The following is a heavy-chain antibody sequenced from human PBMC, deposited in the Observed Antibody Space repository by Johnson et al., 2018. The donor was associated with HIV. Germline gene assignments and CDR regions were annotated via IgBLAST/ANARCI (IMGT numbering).Heavy chain of an antibody. CDR3: ARMTTTVSHHDAFDI. J-gene: IGHJ3*02. CDR1: RFTFDDYG. D-gene: IGHD4-17*01. V-gene: IGHV3-33*08. Sequence: LVESGGVVVQPGGSLRLSCETSRFTFDDYGMSWVRQAPGKGLEWVAVIWYDGSNKYYADSVKGRFTISRDNSKNTLYLQMNSLRAEDTAVYYCARMTTTVSHHDAFDIWGQGTMVTVSS. CDR2: IWYDGSNK.